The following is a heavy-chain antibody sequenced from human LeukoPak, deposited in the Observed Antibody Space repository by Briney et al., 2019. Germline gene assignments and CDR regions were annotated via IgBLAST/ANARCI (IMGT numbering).Heavy chain of an antibody. V-gene: IGHV3-21*01. CDR1: GFTLRSYS. Sequence: PGGSLRLSCAASGFTLRSYSMNWVRQAPGKGLEWVSAISSSSSYIYYADSVKGRFTISRDNAKNSLYLQMNSLRAEDTAVYYCARDRALYYYDSSGPDYWGQGTLVTVSS. CDR2: ISSSSSYI. CDR3: ARDRALYYYDSSGPDY. J-gene: IGHJ4*02. D-gene: IGHD3-22*01.